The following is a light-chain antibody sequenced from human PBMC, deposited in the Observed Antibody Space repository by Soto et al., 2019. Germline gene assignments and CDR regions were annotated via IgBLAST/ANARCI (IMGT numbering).Light chain of an antibody. J-gene: IGLJ2*01. V-gene: IGLV2-14*01. CDR2: EVS. CDR3: TSYTGSSTVV. CDR1: SSDVGGYNY. Sequence: QSALTQPASVSGSPGQSITISCTGTSSDVGGYNYVSWYQQHPGKAPKLMIYEVSNRPSGVSNRFSGSKSGNTASLTISGLQAKDEADYYCTSYTGSSTVVFGGGTKLTVL.